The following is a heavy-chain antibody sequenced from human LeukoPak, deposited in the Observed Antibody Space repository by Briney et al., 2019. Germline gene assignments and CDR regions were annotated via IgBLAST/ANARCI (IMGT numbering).Heavy chain of an antibody. CDR2: IYTSGST. Sequence: PSETLSLTCTVSGGSMRTTTYYWSWIRQPAGKGLEWIGRIYTSGSTNYNPSLKSRVTISVDTSKNQFSPKLSSVTAADTAVYYCARAESTWPYSSSYYFDYWGQGTLVTVSS. V-gene: IGHV4-61*02. J-gene: IGHJ4*02. CDR3: ARAESTWPYSSSYYFDY. CDR1: GGSMRTTTYY. D-gene: IGHD6-6*01.